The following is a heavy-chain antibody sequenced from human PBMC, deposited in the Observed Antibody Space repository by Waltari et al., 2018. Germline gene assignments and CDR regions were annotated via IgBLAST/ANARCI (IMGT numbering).Heavy chain of an antibody. Sequence: QLQLQESGPGLVKPSETLSLTCSVSGGPISSTSYYWGWTCQPPGKGLEWIGSFSYDANTYYNPSLKSRITISVDTSKNQFSLQLRSVTAADTAIYYCARPGRVGGGSLMGLDYWGQGTLVTVSS. CDR3: ARPGRVGGGSLMGLDY. CDR1: GGPISSTSYY. V-gene: IGHV4-39*01. D-gene: IGHD2-15*01. CDR2: FSYDANT. J-gene: IGHJ4*02.